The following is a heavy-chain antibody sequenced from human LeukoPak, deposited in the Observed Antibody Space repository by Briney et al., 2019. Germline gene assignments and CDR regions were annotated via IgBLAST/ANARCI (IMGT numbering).Heavy chain of an antibody. J-gene: IGHJ4*02. CDR3: AKGGIAVAGTFSILLFDY. V-gene: IGHV3-23*01. D-gene: IGHD6-19*01. CDR2: ISGSGGST. CDR1: GFTFSSYA. Sequence: PGGSLRLSCAASGFTFSSYAMSWVRQAPGKGLEWVSAISGSGGSTYYADSVKGRFTISRDNSKNTLYLQMNSLRAEDTAVYYCAKGGIAVAGTFSILLFDYWGQGTLVTVSS.